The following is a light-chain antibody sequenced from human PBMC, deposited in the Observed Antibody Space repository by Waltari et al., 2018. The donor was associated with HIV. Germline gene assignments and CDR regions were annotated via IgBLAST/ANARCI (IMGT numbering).Light chain of an antibody. V-gene: IGLV2-14*01. CDR2: EVS. CDR3: SSYTSISTVV. Sequence: QSASTQPASVSGSPGQSFTISCTGTTRDVEGYNQVSWFQQLPGKAPKPMIYEVSNRPSGVSNRLSGSPSGNTASLTISGLQAEDEADYYCSSYTSISTVVFGGGTKLTVL. CDR1: TRDVEGYNQ. J-gene: IGLJ3*02.